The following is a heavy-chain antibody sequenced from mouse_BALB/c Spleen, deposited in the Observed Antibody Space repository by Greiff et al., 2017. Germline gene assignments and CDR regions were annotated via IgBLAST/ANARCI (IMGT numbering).Heavy chain of an antibody. D-gene: IGHD2-14*01. J-gene: IGHJ4*01. Sequence: QVQLKQSGAELAKPGASVKMSCKASGYTFTSYWMHWVKQRPGQGLEWIGYINPSTGYTEYNQKFKDKATLTADKSSSTAYMQLSSLTSEDSAVYYCARKPAYYRYDDAMDYWGQGTSVTVSS. CDR1: GYTFTSYW. CDR2: INPSTGYT. CDR3: ARKPAYYRYDDAMDY. V-gene: IGHV1-7*01.